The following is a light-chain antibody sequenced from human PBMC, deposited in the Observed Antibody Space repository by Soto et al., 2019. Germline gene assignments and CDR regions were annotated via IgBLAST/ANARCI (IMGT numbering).Light chain of an antibody. J-gene: IGLJ2*01. CDR2: DV. CDR1: SSDVGGSIY. CDR3: NSYTISGTVV. V-gene: IGLV2-14*01. Sequence: QSVLTQPASVSGWPGQSITIYCTGTSSDVGGSIYVSWYQLSPGKAPKLLIYDVDRPSGVSNRFSGSKSGNTASLTISGLQAEDEADYYCNSYTISGTVVFGGGTKLTVL.